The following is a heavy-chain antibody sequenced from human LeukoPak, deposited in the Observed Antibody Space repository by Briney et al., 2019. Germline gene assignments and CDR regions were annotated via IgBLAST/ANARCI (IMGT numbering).Heavy chain of an antibody. CDR3: AREGGPYRPLDY. J-gene: IGHJ4*02. Sequence: PSETLSLTCTVSGDSISSSYWSWVRQSPGEGLEWIGHISYSGGTNYNPSLKSRVTMSLDTSKNQFSLNLTSVTAADTAVYYCAREGGPYRPLDYSGQGTLVTVSS. CDR1: GDSISSSY. CDR2: ISYSGGT. V-gene: IGHV4-59*12.